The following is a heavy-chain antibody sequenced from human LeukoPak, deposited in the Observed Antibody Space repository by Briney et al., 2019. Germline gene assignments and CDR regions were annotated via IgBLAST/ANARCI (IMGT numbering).Heavy chain of an antibody. D-gene: IGHD3-22*01. J-gene: IGHJ4*02. V-gene: IGHV3-21*06. CDR2: ISSTSNHI. Sequence: GGSLRLSCAGSGFTFSSYSMNWVRQAPGKGLEWVSSISSTSNHIYYADSVKGRFTISRDNAKNSLYLQMNSLRAEDTGVYYCARLRRNSDKSGFYYYYDYWGQGTLVTVSS. CDR1: GFTFSSYS. CDR3: ARLRRNSDKSGFYYYYDY.